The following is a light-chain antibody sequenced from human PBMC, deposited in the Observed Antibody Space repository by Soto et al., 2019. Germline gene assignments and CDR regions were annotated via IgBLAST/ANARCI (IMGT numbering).Light chain of an antibody. CDR2: AAS. CDR1: ESISRH. V-gene: IGKV1-39*01. J-gene: IGKJ5*01. CDR3: QQDYSTLDT. Sequence: DIQMSQSPSSLSASVGDRVSITCRAAESISRHLNWYQQKPGRAPDLLIYAASTLQNGVPSRFTGSGSGTEFTLTITGLQLEDFATYYCQQDYSTLDTFGQGRRLEIK.